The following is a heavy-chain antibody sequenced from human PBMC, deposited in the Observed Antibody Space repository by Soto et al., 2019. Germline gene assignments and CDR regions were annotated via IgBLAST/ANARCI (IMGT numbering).Heavy chain of an antibody. V-gene: IGHV4-34*01. CDR1: GGSFSGYY. J-gene: IGHJ4*02. Sequence: LSLTCAVYGGSFSGYYWSWIRQPPGKGLEWIGEINHSGSTNYNPSLKSRVTISVDTSKNQFSLKLSSVTAADTAVYYCARGPGYRGPYFDYWGQGTLVTVSS. D-gene: IGHD3-10*01. CDR3: ARGPGYRGPYFDY. CDR2: INHSGST.